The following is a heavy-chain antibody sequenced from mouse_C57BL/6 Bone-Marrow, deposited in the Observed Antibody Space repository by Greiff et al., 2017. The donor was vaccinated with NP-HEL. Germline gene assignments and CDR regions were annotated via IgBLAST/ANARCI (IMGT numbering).Heavy chain of an antibody. J-gene: IGHJ2*01. CDR3: ARERLRLYYFDY. Sequence: VQLQQSGAELARPGASVKLSCKASGYTFTSYGISWVKQRTGQGLEWIGEIYPRSGNTYYNEKFKGKATLTADKSSSTAYMELRSLTSEDSAVYFCARERLRLYYFDYWGQGTTLTVSS. V-gene: IGHV1-81*01. CDR1: GYTFTSYG. CDR2: IYPRSGNT. D-gene: IGHD2-4*01.